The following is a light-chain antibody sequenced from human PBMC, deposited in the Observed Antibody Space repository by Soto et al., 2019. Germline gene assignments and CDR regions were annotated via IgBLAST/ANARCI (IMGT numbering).Light chain of an antibody. CDR3: SSYTTSSLGV. J-gene: IGLJ2*01. Sequence: QSALTQPASVSGSPGQSVTISCTGTSSDIGKYNYVSWYQQHPGKAPKLMIYDVSNRPSGVSNRFSGSKSGNTASLTISGLQAEDEADYYCSSYTTSSLGVFGGGTKLTGL. CDR1: SSDIGKYNY. CDR2: DVS. V-gene: IGLV2-14*01.